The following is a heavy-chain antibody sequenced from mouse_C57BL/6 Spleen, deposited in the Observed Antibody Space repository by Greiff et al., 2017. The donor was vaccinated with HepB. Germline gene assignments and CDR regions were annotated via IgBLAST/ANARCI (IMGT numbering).Heavy chain of an antibody. J-gene: IGHJ4*01. CDR3: AKTDDYDEGSAMDY. D-gene: IGHD2-4*01. CDR2: IWRGGST. CDR1: GFSLTSYG. V-gene: IGHV2-5*01. Sequence: QVQLKESGPGLVQPSQSLSITCTVSGFSLTSYGVHWVRQSPGKGLEWLGVIWRGGSTDYNAAFMSRLSITKDNSKSQVFFKMNSLQADDTAIYYCAKTDDYDEGSAMDYWGQGTSVTVSS.